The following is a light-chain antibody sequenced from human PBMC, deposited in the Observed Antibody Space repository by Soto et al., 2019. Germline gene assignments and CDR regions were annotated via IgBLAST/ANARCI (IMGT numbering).Light chain of an antibody. J-gene: IGKJ1*01. CDR3: QQYNSYSET. CDR2: GAS. CDR1: QSVDTTF. Sequence: EIVLTQSPGSLSLSPGQRATLSCRASQSVDTTFFAWYQKKPGQAPRLLIYGASKRATGIPDRFSGSGSGTDFTLIISRLEPEDFAVYYCQQYNSYSETFGQGTKVEIK. V-gene: IGKV3-20*01.